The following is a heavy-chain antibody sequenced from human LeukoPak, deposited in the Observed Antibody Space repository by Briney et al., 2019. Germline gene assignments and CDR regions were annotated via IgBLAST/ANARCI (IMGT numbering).Heavy chain of an antibody. CDR3: ARASAAGTSSFDY. J-gene: IGHJ4*02. Sequence: SETLSLTCAVYGGSFSGYYWSWIRQPPRKGLEWIGEINHSGSTNYNPSLKSRVTISVDTSKNQFSLKLSSVTAADTAVYYCARASAAGTSSFDYWGQGTLVTVSS. D-gene: IGHD6-13*01. V-gene: IGHV4-34*01. CDR1: GGSFSGYY. CDR2: INHSGST.